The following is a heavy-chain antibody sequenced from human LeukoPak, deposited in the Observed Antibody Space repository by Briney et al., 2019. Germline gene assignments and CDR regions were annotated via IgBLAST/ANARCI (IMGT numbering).Heavy chain of an antibody. Sequence: GASVTVSCKASGGTFSSYAISWVRQAPGHGLEWMGRIIPILGIANYAQKFQGRVTITADKSTSTAYMELSSLRSEDTAVYYCAVAHYYDSRTRAFDIWGQGTMVTVSS. J-gene: IGHJ3*02. CDR1: GGTFSSYA. D-gene: IGHD3-22*01. V-gene: IGHV1-69*04. CDR2: IIPILGIA. CDR3: AVAHYYDSRTRAFDI.